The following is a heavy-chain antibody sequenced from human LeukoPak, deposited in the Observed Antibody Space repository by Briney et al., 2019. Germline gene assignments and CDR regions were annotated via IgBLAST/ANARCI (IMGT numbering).Heavy chain of an antibody. CDR3: ARSITMARVDV. Sequence: PGGSLRLSCAAAGLTVSSNSISWVRQAPGEGLEWVSLINSGGTTFYTASVKGRFTISRDNSEHTLYLRMNSLRAEDTAVYYCARSITMARVDVWGQGTMVTVSS. CDR2: INSGGTT. V-gene: IGHV3-53*01. CDR1: GLTVSSNS. D-gene: IGHD3-10*01. J-gene: IGHJ3*01.